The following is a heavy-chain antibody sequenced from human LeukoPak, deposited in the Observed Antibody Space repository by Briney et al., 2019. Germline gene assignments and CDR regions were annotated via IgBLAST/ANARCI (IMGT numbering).Heavy chain of an antibody. CDR3: AKVSESNYDILTGYYTPYYFDY. D-gene: IGHD3-9*01. CDR2: INTKSGAT. J-gene: IGHJ4*02. CDR1: GYTLTGYC. Sequence: ASVKVSCKASGYTLTGYCMHWVRQAPGQGLEWLGWINTKSGATNYAQNFQGRVTMTRDTSMSTTYMELKRLRSDDTAVYYCAKVSESNYDILTGYYTPYYFDYWGQGTLVTVSS. V-gene: IGHV1-2*02.